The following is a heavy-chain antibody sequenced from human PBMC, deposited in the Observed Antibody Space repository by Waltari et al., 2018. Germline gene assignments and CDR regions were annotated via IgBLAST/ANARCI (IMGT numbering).Heavy chain of an antibody. D-gene: IGHD2-2*01. Sequence: QLQLQESGPGLVKPSETLSLTCTVSGGSISSSSYYWGWIRQPPGKGLGWIGNIYFTGSPYYNPSLKCRVTISVDTSKNQFALKLSSVTAADTAVYYCARIVVPAYYYYYMDVWGKGTTVTISS. CDR2: IYFTGSP. J-gene: IGHJ6*03. V-gene: IGHV4-39*07. CDR3: ARIVVPAYYYYYMDV. CDR1: GGSISSSSYY.